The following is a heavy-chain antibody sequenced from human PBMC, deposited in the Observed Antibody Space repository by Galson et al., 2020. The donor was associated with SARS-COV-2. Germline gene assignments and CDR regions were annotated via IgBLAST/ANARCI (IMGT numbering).Heavy chain of an antibody. D-gene: IGHD5-12*01. CDR2: IKQDGSDR. V-gene: IGHV3-7*01. J-gene: IGHJ4*02. CDR3: ARDQDGYNDF. Sequence: GESLKISCAASGFTFSTYWMSWVRQAPGRGLEWVANIKQDGSDRYYLDSVKGRFTVSTDSAKNSLFLQMNSLRAEDTAVYFCARDQDGYNDFWGQGTLVTVSS. CDR1: GFTFSTYW.